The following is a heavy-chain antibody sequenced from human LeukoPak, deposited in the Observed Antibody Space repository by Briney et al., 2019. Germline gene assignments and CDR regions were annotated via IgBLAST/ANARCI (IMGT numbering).Heavy chain of an antibody. CDR3: AKHNDYGSSGYSYHFDS. CDR1: GFSFSSYA. J-gene: IGHJ4*02. Sequence: GGSLRLSCAASGFSFSSYAMTWVRQAPGKGLEWVSAINGRGDHTYYADSVKGRFTISRDHSKSTLYLQMNSLRAEDTAVYYCAKHNDYGSSGYSYHFDSWGQGTLVTVSS. V-gene: IGHV3-23*01. D-gene: IGHD3-22*01. CDR2: INGRGDHT.